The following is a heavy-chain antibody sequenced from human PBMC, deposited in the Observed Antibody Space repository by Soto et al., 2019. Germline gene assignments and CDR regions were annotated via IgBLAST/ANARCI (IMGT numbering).Heavy chain of an antibody. CDR1: GYSFTSYW. CDR3: ARLSGAIPRAGDYYYYGMDV. Sequence: GESLKISCKGSGYSFTSYWISWVRQMPGKGLEWMGRIDPSDSYTNYSPSFQGHVTISADKSISTAYLQWSSLKASDTAMYYCARLSGAIPRAGDYYYYGMDVWGQRTTVTVSS. D-gene: IGHD2-2*02. CDR2: IDPSDSYT. V-gene: IGHV5-10-1*01. J-gene: IGHJ6*02.